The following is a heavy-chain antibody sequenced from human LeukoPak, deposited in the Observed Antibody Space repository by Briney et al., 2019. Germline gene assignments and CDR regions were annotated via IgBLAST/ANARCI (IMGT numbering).Heavy chain of an antibody. V-gene: IGHV3-73*01. D-gene: IGHD3-22*01. CDR2: IRSKANSYAT. CDR1: GFTFSGSA. CDR3: TRPSYDSSVSGVVY. Sequence: QPGGSLRLSCATSGFTFSGSAIHWVRQASGKGLEWVGRIRSKANSYATTDVASVKGRFTISRDDSKNTAYLEMSSLKTEDTAVYYCTRPSYDSSVSGVVYWGQGTLVTVSS. J-gene: IGHJ4*02.